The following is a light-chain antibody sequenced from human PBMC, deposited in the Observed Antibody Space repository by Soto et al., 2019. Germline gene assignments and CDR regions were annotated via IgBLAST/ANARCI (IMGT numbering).Light chain of an antibody. V-gene: IGKV3-11*01. CDR1: QSVSNNY. CDR2: GAS. J-gene: IGKJ4*01. CDR3: QQRSNWFLT. Sequence: EIVLTQSPGTLSLSPGERATLSCRASQSVSNNYLAWYQQKPGQAPRLLIYGASNRAAGIPARFSGSGSGTDFTLTISSLEPEDFAVYYCQQRSNWFLTFGGGTKV.